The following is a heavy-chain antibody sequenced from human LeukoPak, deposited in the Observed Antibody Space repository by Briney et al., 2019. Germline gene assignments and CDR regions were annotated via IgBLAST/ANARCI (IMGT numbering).Heavy chain of an antibody. CDR1: GYTFTSYD. Sequence: ASVKVSCKASGYTFTSYDITWVRQATGQGLEWMGWMNPNSGYTGYAQKFQGRVTMTRNTSISTAYMELSSLRSEDTAVYYCARVQYSGSYNDAFDIWGRGTMVTVSS. CDR3: ARVQYSGSYNDAFDI. V-gene: IGHV1-8*01. CDR2: MNPNSGYT. J-gene: IGHJ3*02. D-gene: IGHD1-26*01.